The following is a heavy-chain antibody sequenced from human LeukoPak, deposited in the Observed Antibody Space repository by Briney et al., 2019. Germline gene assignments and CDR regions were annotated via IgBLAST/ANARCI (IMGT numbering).Heavy chain of an antibody. CDR1: GFTLSSYV. Sequence: PGGSLRLSCAASGFTLSSYVMHWVRQAPGKGLEWVAIISYDGSNEYYADSVRGRFSISRGNAKNSLYLQMNSLRAEDTAVYYCARVQKSRKSVASAVDCWGQGTVVIVSS. V-gene: IGHV3-30*04. CDR2: ISYDGSNE. D-gene: IGHD5-12*01. CDR3: ARVQKSRKSVASAVDC. J-gene: IGHJ4*02.